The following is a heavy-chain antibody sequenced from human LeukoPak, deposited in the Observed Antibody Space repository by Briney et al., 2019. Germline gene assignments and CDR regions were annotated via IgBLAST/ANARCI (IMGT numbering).Heavy chain of an antibody. J-gene: IGHJ6*02. Sequence: GGSLRLSCAASGYNFGGYAMSWIRQAPGKGLDWVSTVNGNGHTTYYADSVRGRFTISRNNSKNTLHLQMNSLRAEDTAVYYCASDHSGNYYYGMDVWGQGTTVTVSS. CDR2: VNGNGHTT. V-gene: IGHV3-23*01. CDR1: GYNFGGYA. CDR3: ASDHSGNYYYGMDV. D-gene: IGHD1-26*01.